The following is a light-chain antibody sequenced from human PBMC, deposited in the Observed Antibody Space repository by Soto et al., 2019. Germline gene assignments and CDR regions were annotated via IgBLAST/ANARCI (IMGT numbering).Light chain of an antibody. CDR2: DVS. J-gene: IGLJ3*02. CDR3: CSYAGSNTCV. Sequence: QSALTQPRSVSGSPGQSVTISCSGTSSDVGGYNYVSWYQQYPGKAPKLMIYDVSKRPSGVPDRFSGSKSGNTASLTISGLQAEDEADYSCCSYAGSNTCVFGGGTQLTVL. V-gene: IGLV2-11*01. CDR1: SSDVGGYNY.